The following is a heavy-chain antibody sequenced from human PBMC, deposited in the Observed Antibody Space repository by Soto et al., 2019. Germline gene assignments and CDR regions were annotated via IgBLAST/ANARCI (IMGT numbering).Heavy chain of an antibody. CDR1: GGSINSSY. CDR2: IYDTGISGYTPST. CDR3: ARGEDAVFYYGLGV. J-gene: IGHJ6*02. V-gene: IGHV4-59*01. D-gene: IGHD2-8*01. Sequence: SATLSNTCTVAGGSINSSYWRWIRRPRGKGMEWIAYIYDTGISGYTPSTSYNPSLKSRVTMSVDTSKSQFSLKLTSVTTADTAVYYCARGEDAVFYYGLGVWGQGITVSVSS.